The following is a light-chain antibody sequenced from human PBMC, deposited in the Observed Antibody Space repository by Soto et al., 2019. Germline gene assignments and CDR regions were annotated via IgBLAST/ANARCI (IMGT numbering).Light chain of an antibody. J-gene: IGKJ4*01. CDR2: AAS. CDR3: QRYNTYPLT. CDR1: QDISYW. V-gene: IGKV1D-16*01. Sequence: DIQMTQSPSSLSASVGDRVSITCRASQDISYWLAWYQQKPEKAPKSLIYAASLLRTGVPSRFSGSASGTDFTLTFRSLQPEDSATYYCQRYNTYPLTCVGGNKVAIK.